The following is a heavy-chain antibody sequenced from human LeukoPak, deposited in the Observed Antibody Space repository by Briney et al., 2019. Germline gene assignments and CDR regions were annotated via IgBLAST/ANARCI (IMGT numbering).Heavy chain of an antibody. CDR2: INHSGST. V-gene: IGHV4-34*01. Sequence: PSETLSLTCAVYVVSLIGYYLSSIRHPPAKRLDCVGEINHSGSTNYYPTLKSGATISVATSKDQFSLTMSSVTAAEMAVYSCARVGPYDYVLGRYSYTVDYWGQRTLVTVSS. CDR3: ARVGPYDYVLGRYSYTVDY. J-gene: IGHJ4*02. D-gene: IGHD3-16*02. CDR1: VVSLIGYY.